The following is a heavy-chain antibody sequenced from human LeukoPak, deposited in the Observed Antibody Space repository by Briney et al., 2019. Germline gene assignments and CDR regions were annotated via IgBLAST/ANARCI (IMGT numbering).Heavy chain of an antibody. Sequence: GGSLRLSCAASGFTFSIYDLSWVRQAPGRGLECVSAIDRGVGSTYYADSVKGRFTISRDNSKNTLYLQMNNLRVDDTAVYYCAKKGQADDGGKPDWGQGTLVTVSS. V-gene: IGHV3-23*01. CDR1: GFTFSIYD. CDR2: IDRGVGST. J-gene: IGHJ4*02. CDR3: AKKGQADDGGKPD.